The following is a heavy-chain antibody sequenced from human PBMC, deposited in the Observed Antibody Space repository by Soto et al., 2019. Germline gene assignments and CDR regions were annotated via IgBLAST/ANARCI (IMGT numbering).Heavy chain of an antibody. D-gene: IGHD1-20*01. Sequence: PSETLSLTCTVSGDSISNGPYFWTWIRQPPGKGLEWIGSIFFNGITYYSPSLKSRVTISVDTSKNHFSLSLTSVTAADTGVYYCARESGITGTRALNHWGQGILVTVSS. CDR2: IFFNGIT. CDR1: GDSISNGPYF. V-gene: IGHV4-31*03. J-gene: IGHJ5*02. CDR3: ARESGITGTRALNH.